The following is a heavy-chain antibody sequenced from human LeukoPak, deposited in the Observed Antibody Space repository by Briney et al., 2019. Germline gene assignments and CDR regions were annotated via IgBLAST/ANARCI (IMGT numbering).Heavy chain of an antibody. V-gene: IGHV3-11*06. CDR3: ARGSVHCSGGSCYLDY. D-gene: IGHD2-15*01. Sequence: PGGSLRLSCAASGFTFSDYYMSWIRQAPGKGLEWVSYISSSSSYTNYADSVKGRFTISRDNAKNSLYLQKNSLRAEDTAVYYCARGSVHCSGGSCYLDYWGQGTLVTVSS. J-gene: IGHJ4*02. CDR1: GFTFSDYY. CDR2: ISSSSSYT.